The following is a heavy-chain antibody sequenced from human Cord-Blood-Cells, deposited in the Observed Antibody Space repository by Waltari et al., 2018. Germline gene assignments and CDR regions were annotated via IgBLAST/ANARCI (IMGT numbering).Heavy chain of an antibody. CDR2: ISGSGGST. D-gene: IGHD6-6*01. Sequence: EVQLLESGGGLVQPGGSLRLSCAASGFIFSSYALSWVRQAPGKGLEWVSAISGSGGSTYYADSVKGRFTISRDNSKNTLYLQMNSLRAEDTAVYYCAKKEYSSSSWFDPWGQGTLVTVSS. J-gene: IGHJ5*02. V-gene: IGHV3-23*01. CDR1: GFIFSSYA. CDR3: AKKEYSSSSWFDP.